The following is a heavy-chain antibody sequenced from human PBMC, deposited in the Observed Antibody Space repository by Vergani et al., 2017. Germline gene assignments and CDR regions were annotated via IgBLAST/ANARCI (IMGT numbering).Heavy chain of an antibody. CDR3: ARDRGSGWPSTLYYYYYYMDV. CDR2: MNPNSGNT. Sequence: QVQLVQSGAEVKKPGASVKVSCKASGYTFTSYDINWVRQATGQGLEWMGWMNPNSGNTGYAQKFQGRVTMTRNTSISTAYMELSSLRSEDTAVYYCARDRGSGWPSTLYYYYYYMDVWGKGTTVTVSS. D-gene: IGHD6-19*01. V-gene: IGHV1-8*01. J-gene: IGHJ6*03. CDR1: GYTFTSYD.